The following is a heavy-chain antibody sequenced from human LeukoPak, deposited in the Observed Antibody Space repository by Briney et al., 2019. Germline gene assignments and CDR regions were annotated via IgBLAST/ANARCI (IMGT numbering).Heavy chain of an antibody. J-gene: IGHJ4*02. CDR3: AREYYYGSGFDY. D-gene: IGHD3-10*01. CDR1: GFTVSDYF. CDR2: ISSSGNSL. Sequence: GGSLRLSCAASGFTVSDYFMTWIRQAPGRGLEWVSFISSSGNSLYYADSVKGRFTISRDIAENSVYLQMNSLRADDTATYYCAREYYYGSGFDYWGQGTLVTVSS. V-gene: IGHV3-11*01.